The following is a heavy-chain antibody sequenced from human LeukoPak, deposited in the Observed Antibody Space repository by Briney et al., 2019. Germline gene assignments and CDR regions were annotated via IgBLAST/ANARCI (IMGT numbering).Heavy chain of an antibody. V-gene: IGHV4-61*01. J-gene: IGHJ5*02. CDR3: ARYYFGSGSPNLFDP. CDR2: IDDSGST. Sequence: SETLSLTCTVSGGSFSSGSYYWSWIRQPPGKGLEWIGYIDDSGSTNCSPSLKSRVTISVDTSKNQFSLKLNSVTAADTAVYYCARYYFGSGSPNLFDPWGQGTLVTVSS. CDR1: GGSFSSGSYY. D-gene: IGHD3-10*01.